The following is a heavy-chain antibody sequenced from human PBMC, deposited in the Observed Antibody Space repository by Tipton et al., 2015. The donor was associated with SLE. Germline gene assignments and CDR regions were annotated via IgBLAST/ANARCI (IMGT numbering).Heavy chain of an antibody. CDR1: GFTFDDYA. J-gene: IGHJ3*02. CDR3: ATTYYYGSGSYYPIDAFDI. V-gene: IGHV3-9*01. Sequence: SLRLSCAASGFTFDDYAMHWVRQAPGKGLEWVSGISWNSGSIGYADSVKGRFTISRDNAKNSLYLQMNSLRAEGTALYYCATTYYYGSGSYYPIDAFDIWGQGTMVTVSS. D-gene: IGHD3-10*01. CDR2: ISWNSGSI.